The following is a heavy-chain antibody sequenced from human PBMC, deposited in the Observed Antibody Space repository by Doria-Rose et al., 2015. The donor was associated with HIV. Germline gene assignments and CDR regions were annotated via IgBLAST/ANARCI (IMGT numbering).Heavy chain of an antibody. D-gene: IGHD6-13*01. CDR3: ARIRSSRWYHKYYFDF. Sequence: QVTLKESGPVLVKPTETLTLTCTASGVSLSSPGMGVSWIRQPPGKALEWLGNNFSDDERSYNTSLKSRLTISRGASKSQVVLTMTDMDPVDTATYYCARIRSSRWYHKYYFDFWGQGTLVIVSA. CDR1: GVSLSSPGMG. V-gene: IGHV2-26*01. CDR2: NFSDDER. J-gene: IGHJ4*02.